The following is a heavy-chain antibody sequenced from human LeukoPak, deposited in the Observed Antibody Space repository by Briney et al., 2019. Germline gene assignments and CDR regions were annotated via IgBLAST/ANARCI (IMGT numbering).Heavy chain of an antibody. V-gene: IGHV4-61*01. Sequence: PSETLSLTCTVSGGSVSSGRYYWSWIRQPPGKGLEWIGYISYSGSTNYNPSLKSRVTISVDTSKNQFSLKLSSVTAADTAMYYCARDRNSGWYDYWGQGTLVTVSS. CDR1: GGSVSSGRYY. CDR3: ARDRNSGWYDY. CDR2: ISYSGST. D-gene: IGHD6-19*01. J-gene: IGHJ4*02.